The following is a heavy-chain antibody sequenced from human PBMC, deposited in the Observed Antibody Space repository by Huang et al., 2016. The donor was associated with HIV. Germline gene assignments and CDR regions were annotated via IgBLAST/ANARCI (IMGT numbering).Heavy chain of an antibody. Sequence: QVQLVQSGAEVKNPGASVRVSCKASGYTFTDSNIHWVRQAPGQGLEWMGWSNPKRGGTLYAQRFQGRVTMTRDTTTSTVHMDLRRIQADDTAVYCCARDWSCGSSTSPADWGQGTLVTVSS. V-gene: IGHV1-2*02. D-gene: IGHD6-6*01. CDR2: SNPKRGGT. CDR3: ARDWSCGSSTSPAD. CDR1: GYTFTDSN. J-gene: IGHJ4*02.